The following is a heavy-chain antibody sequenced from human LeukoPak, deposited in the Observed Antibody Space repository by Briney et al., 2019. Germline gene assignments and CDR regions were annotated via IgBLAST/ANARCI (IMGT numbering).Heavy chain of an antibody. D-gene: IGHD3-10*01. CDR1: GYSFTSNV. Sequence: ASVKVSCKASGYSFTSNVINWVRQATGQGLEWMGWMNPNSGNTGYAQKFQGRVTITRNTSISTAYMELSSLRSEDTAVYYCARGNFYGPSRYYYGSGSYHTPFGYWGQGTLVTVSS. J-gene: IGHJ4*02. CDR3: ARGNFYGPSRYYYGSGSYHTPFGY. V-gene: IGHV1-8*03. CDR2: MNPNSGNT.